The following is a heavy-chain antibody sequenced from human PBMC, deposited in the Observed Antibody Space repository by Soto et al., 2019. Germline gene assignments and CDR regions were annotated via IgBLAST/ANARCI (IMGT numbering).Heavy chain of an antibody. J-gene: IGHJ4*02. V-gene: IGHV1-69*13. Sequence: SVKVSCKASGGTFSSYAISWVRQAPGQGLEWMGGIIPIFGTANYAQKFQGRVTMTADESTSTAYMELGSLRSEDTAVYYCANRQEGSYNDWGQGTMVTVSS. CDR3: ANRQEGSYND. CDR1: GGTFSSYA. CDR2: IIPIFGTA. D-gene: IGHD1-26*01.